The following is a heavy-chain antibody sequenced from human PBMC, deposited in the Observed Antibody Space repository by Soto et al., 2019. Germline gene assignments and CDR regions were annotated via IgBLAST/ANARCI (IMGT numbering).Heavy chain of an antibody. CDR3: TTDPNSSRQRRALDY. CDR2: IKSKADGGTT. CDR1: GFTFSNAW. J-gene: IGHJ4*02. D-gene: IGHD6-13*01. Sequence: EMELVESGGGLVKPGGSLTLSCAASGFTFSNAWMSWVRQTPGKGLEWVGRIKSKADGGTTDYAAPVKGRFTISRDDSKTTLYLQMSSLKTEDTAVYYCTTDPNSSRQRRALDYWGQGTLVTVSS. V-gene: IGHV3-15*01.